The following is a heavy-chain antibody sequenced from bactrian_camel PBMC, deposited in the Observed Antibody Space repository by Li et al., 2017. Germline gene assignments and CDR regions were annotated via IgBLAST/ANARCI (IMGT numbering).Heavy chain of an antibody. J-gene: IGHJ4*01. CDR2: ISSGRGAT. V-gene: IGHV3S40*01. CDR1: GFTFSSYD. D-gene: IGHD2*01. Sequence: VQLVESGGGLVQPGGPLRLSCAASGFTFSSYDMSWVRQAPGKGLAWVSSISSGRGATLYLDSLKGRFTISRDNATNTVYLQMNSLKPEDTAVYYCVSLVGRPLVHQGTQVTVS.